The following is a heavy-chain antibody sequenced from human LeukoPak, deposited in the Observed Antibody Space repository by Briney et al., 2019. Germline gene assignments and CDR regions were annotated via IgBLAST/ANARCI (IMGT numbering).Heavy chain of an antibody. CDR1: GVSISSSNSY. CDR3: ARAVGATKYFDL. Sequence: SETLSLTCTVSGVSISSSNSYWGWIRQPPGKGLEWIGSIYYSGSTYYNPSLKSRVTISVDTSKNQFSLKLSSVTAADTAVYYCARAVGATKYFDLWGRGTLVTVSS. V-gene: IGHV4-39*07. J-gene: IGHJ2*01. D-gene: IGHD1-26*01. CDR2: IYYSGST.